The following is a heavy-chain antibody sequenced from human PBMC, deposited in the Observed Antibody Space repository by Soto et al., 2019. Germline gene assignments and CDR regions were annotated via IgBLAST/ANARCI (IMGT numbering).Heavy chain of an antibody. CDR3: ARDRYSSGWNEYYYYGMDV. V-gene: IGHV3-53*01. CDR1: GFTVSSNY. J-gene: IGHJ6*02. CDR2: IYSGGST. Sequence: GGSLRLSCAASGFTVSSNYMSWVRQAPGKGLEWVSVIYSGGSTYYADSVKGRFTISRDNSKNTLYLQMNSLRAEDTAVYYCARDRYSSGWNEYYYYGMDVWGQGTTVTVS. D-gene: IGHD6-19*01.